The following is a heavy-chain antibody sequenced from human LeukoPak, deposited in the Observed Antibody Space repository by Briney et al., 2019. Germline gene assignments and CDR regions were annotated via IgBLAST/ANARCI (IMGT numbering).Heavy chain of an antibody. D-gene: IGHD2/OR15-2a*01. CDR3: ARDFLNAIDI. CDR1: GFTFSSYA. CDR2: ISSSSTYI. V-gene: IGHV3-21*01. J-gene: IGHJ3*02. Sequence: KAGGSLRLSCAASGFTFSSYAMSWVRQAPGKGREWVSSISSSSTYIYYADSVKGRFIISRDNAKNSLYLQMNSLRAEDTAVFYCARDFLNAIDIWGQGTMVTVSS.